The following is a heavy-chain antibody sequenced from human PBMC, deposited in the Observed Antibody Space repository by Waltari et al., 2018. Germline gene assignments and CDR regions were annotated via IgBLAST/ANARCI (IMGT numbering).Heavy chain of an antibody. CDR2: INHSGST. CDR3: ARITGTEWEPFHIDY. CDR1: GGSFSGYY. Sequence: QVQLQQWGAGLLKPSETLSLTCAVYGGSFSGYYWSWIRQPPGKGLEWIGEINHSGSTNYNPSLKSRVTISVDTSKNQFSLKLSSVTAADTAVYYCARITGTEWEPFHIDYWGQGTLVTVSS. V-gene: IGHV4-34*01. D-gene: IGHD1-26*01. J-gene: IGHJ4*02.